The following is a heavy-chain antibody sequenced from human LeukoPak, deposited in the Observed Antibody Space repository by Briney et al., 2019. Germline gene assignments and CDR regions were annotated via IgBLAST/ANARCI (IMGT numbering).Heavy chain of an antibody. CDR3: AREEGTDCGGDCYSGY. V-gene: IGHV3-21*01. CDR2: ISSSSSHI. CDR1: GFTFSSYS. J-gene: IGHJ4*02. D-gene: IGHD2-21*02. Sequence: GGSLRLSCGASGFTFSSYSMNWVRQAPGKGPEWVSSISSSSSHIYYADSVKGRFTVSRDNAKNSLYLQMNSLRAEDTAVYYCAREEGTDCGGDCYSGYWGQGTLVTVSS.